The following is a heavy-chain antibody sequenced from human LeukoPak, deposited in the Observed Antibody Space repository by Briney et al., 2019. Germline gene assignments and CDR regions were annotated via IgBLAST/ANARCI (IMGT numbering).Heavy chain of an antibody. CDR3: ARDWASVALDY. D-gene: IGHD4-23*01. Sequence: GGSLRLSCAASGFTFSSYAMHWVRQAPGKGLEWVSSISGSSSYIYYADSVEGRFTISRDNAKNSLYLQMNSLRAEDTAVYYCARDWASVALDYWGQGTLVTVSS. V-gene: IGHV3-21*01. CDR2: ISGSSSYI. J-gene: IGHJ4*02. CDR1: GFTFSSYA.